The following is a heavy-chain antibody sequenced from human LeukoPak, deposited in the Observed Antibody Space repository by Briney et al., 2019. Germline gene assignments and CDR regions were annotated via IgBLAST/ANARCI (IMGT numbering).Heavy chain of an antibody. D-gene: IGHD3-22*01. CDR2: MNPNSGNT. CDR3: ASGGWNYYDSSGLIAIDI. CDR1: GYTFTSYD. V-gene: IGHV1-8*01. Sequence: ASVKVSCKASGYTFTSYDINWVRQATGQGLEWMGWMNPNSGNTGYAQKFQGRVTITRNTSISTAYMELSSLRSEDTAVYYCASGGWNYYDSSGLIAIDIWGQGTMVTVSS. J-gene: IGHJ3*02.